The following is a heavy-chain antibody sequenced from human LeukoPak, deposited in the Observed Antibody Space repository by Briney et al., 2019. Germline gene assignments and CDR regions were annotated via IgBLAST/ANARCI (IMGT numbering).Heavy chain of an antibody. J-gene: IGHJ6*02. CDR1: GGSISSYY. V-gene: IGHV4-59*01. D-gene: IGHD7-27*01. CDR3: ARVAWGKYYYGMDV. Sequence: SETLSLTCTVSGGSISSYYWSWIRQPPGKGLEWIGYIYYSGSTYYNPSLKSRVTKSVDTSKNQFSLKLSSVTAADTAVYYCARVAWGKYYYGMDVWGQGTTVTVSS. CDR2: IYYSGST.